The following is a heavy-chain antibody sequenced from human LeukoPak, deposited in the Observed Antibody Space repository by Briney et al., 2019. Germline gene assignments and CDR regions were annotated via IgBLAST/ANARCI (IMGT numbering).Heavy chain of an antibody. Sequence: GASVKVSCKASGYTFTGYYIHWVRQAPGQGLAWMGWVSPTNGATGYAQKFQGRVTMTRDTSISTAYMELSSLRSDDTAMYYCVKTAAMDVWGQGTTVTVSS. CDR1: GYTFTGYY. D-gene: IGHD2-21*02. CDR2: VSPTNGAT. J-gene: IGHJ6*02. V-gene: IGHV1-2*02. CDR3: VKTAAMDV.